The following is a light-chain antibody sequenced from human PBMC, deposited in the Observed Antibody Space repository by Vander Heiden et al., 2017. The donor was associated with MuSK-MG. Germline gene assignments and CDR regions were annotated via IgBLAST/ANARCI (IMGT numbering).Light chain of an antibody. J-gene: IGKJ2*01. CDR2: KAS. CDR1: QSISSW. CDR3: QQYNSFSQYT. Sequence: DIQMTQSPSTLSASVGDRVTITCRASQSISSWLAWYQHKPGKAPKLLIYKASSLESGVPSRFSGSGSGTEFTLTISSLQPDDFATYYCQQYNSFSQYTFGQGTKLEIK. V-gene: IGKV1-5*03.